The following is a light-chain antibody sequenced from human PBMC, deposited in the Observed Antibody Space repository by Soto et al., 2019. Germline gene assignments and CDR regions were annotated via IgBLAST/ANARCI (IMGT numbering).Light chain of an antibody. J-gene: IGKJ5*01. Sequence: EVVMTQSPATLSVSPGERATLSCRASQSVSSNLAWYQQQPGQAPRLLIYGASTRATGIPARFSGSGSGTDFTITISRLEPEDFAVFYCQQYGSSITFGQGTRLEIK. CDR3: QQYGSSIT. CDR1: QSVSSN. CDR2: GAS. V-gene: IGKV3-15*01.